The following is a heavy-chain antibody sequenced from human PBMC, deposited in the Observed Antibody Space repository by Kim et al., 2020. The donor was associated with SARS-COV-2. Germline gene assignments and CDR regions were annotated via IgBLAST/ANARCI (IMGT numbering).Heavy chain of an antibody. J-gene: IGHJ6*02. CDR1: GGSISSGGYS. Sequence: SETLSLTCAVSGGSISSGGYSWSWIRQPPGKGLEWIGYIYHSGSTYYNPSLKSRVTISVDRSKNQFSLKLSSVTAADTAVYYCARHEGGLIEYGMDVWGQGTTVTVSS. CDR3: ARHEGGLIEYGMDV. D-gene: IGHD2-15*01. CDR2: IYHSGST. V-gene: IGHV4-30-2*01.